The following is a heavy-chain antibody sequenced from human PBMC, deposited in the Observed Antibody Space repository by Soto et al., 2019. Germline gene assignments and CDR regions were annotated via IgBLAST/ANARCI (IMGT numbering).Heavy chain of an antibody. D-gene: IGHD6-6*01. CDR3: ARGRSSLNWLDP. V-gene: IGHV4-31*03. CDR2: IYYSGST. J-gene: IGHJ5*02. Sequence: SETLSLTCTVSGGSISSGGYYWSWIRQHPGKGLEWIGYIYYSGSTYYNPSLKSRVTISVDTSKNQFSLKLSSVTAADTAVYYCARGRSSLNWLDPWGQGTLVTVSS. CDR1: GGSISSGGYY.